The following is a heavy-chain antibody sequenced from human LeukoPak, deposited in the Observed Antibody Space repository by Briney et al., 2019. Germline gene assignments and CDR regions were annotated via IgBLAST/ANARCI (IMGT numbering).Heavy chain of an antibody. CDR1: GASISSYY. Sequence: SETLSLTCTVSGASISSYYWSWIRQPPGKGLEWIGYIYYSGSTNYNPSLKSRVTISVDTSKNQFSLRQSSVTAADTAVYYCARHRYYYDSSGYYYQPWGRGTLVTVSS. J-gene: IGHJ5*02. CDR3: ARHRYYYDSSGYYYQP. D-gene: IGHD3-22*01. CDR2: IYYSGST. V-gene: IGHV4-59*01.